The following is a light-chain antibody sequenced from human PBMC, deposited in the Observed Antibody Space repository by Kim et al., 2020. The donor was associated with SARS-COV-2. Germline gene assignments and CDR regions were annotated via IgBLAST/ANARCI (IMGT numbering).Light chain of an antibody. CDR2: GPS. CDR3: QRYDTSPGT. CDR1: QSLSGRY. V-gene: IGKV3-20*01. J-gene: IGKJ4*02. Sequence: PGERATLSCRASQSLSGRYIAWYQQKPGQAPRLLIYGPSRRATDIPDRFSGSGSGTDFALTVSRLEPEDFAVYYCQRYDTSPGTFGGGTKVDIK.